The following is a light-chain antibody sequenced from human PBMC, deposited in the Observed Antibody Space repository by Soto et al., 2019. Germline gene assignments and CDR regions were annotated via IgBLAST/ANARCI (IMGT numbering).Light chain of an antibody. CDR1: QSISSY. Sequence: IPMTQSPSSLSASVGDRVTITCRASQSISSYLNWYQQKPGKAPKLLIYAASSLQSGVPSRFSGSGSGTDFTLTISSLQPEDFATYYCQQSYSTPQITFGQGTRLEIK. V-gene: IGKV1-39*01. CDR3: QQSYSTPQIT. J-gene: IGKJ5*01. CDR2: AAS.